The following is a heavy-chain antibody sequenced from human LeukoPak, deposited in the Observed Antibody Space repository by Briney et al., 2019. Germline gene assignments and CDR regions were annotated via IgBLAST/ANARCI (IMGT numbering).Heavy chain of an antibody. CDR3: VKDGLQYCTSTSCYEFQS. J-gene: IGHJ4*02. D-gene: IGHD2-2*01. CDR1: GFSFDEYS. CDR2: ITWNGGGT. Sequence: PGGSLRLSCAAPGFSFDEYSMHWVRQSPGKGLEWISLITWNGGGTSYADSVKGRFTISRDNKKSSLFLQMHSLRTEDTAFYFCVKDGLQYCTSTSCYEFQSWGQGTLVTVSS. V-gene: IGHV3-43*01.